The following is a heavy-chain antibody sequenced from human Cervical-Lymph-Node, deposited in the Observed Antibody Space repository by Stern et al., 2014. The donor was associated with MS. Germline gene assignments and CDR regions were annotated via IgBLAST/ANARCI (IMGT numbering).Heavy chain of an antibody. CDR2: ISAYNGNT. V-gene: IGHV1-18*01. D-gene: IGHD1-26*01. CDR1: GYTLTSYG. J-gene: IGHJ4*02. Sequence: VQLVESGAEVKKPGASVKVSCKTSGYTLTSYGISWVRQAPGQGLEWMGWISAYNGNTNYAQKLPGRVPMTTDTSTSKAYMELRSLRSDDTAVYYCARERPIYGGNYYPRAFDSGGRGPVVTVSS. CDR3: ARERPIYGGNYYPRAFDS.